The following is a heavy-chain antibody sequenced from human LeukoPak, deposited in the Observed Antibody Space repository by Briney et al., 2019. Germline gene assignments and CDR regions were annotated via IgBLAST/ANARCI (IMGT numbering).Heavy chain of an antibody. J-gene: IGHJ4*02. D-gene: IGHD5-12*01. CDR3: ARGGDIAGYSGYGPWRVYGDYLDY. CDR1: GGSFSGYY. V-gene: IGHV4-34*01. CDR2: INHSGST. Sequence: PSETLSLTCAVYGGSFSGYYWSWIRQPPGKGLEWIGEINHSGSTNYNPSLKSRVTISVDTSKNQFSLKLSSVTAADTAVYYCARGGDIAGYSGYGPWRVYGDYLDYWGQGTLVTVSS.